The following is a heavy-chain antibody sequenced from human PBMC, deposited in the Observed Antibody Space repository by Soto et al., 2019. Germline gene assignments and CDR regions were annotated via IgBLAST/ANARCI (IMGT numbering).Heavy chain of an antibody. CDR3: ARHGHNIYGFDV. J-gene: IGHJ6*01. CDR1: GGSINSVNW. V-gene: IGHV4-4*02. Sequence: QVQPQESGPGLVKPSDTLSLTCAVSGGSINSVNWWSWVRQSPGKGLEWIGEMHPGGSTNYNPSLQSRVTVSMDKSRNQFSLRMSSVTAADTAVYFCARHGHNIYGFDVWGRGTTVTVFS. CDR2: MHPGGST. D-gene: IGHD1-1*01.